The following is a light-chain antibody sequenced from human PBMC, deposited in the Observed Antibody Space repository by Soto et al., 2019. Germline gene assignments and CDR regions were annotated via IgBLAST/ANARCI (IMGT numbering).Light chain of an antibody. V-gene: IGKV1-9*01. CDR1: QDISNF. CDR3: QHLNGYPLT. Sequence: DIQLTQSPSFLSASVGDRVTITCRASQDISNFLAWYRQEPGKGPKLLIYAASTLQRGVPSRFSGSGSGTELTLTINSLQPEDFAAYYCQHLNGYPLTFGGGTKVEI. J-gene: IGKJ4*01. CDR2: AAS.